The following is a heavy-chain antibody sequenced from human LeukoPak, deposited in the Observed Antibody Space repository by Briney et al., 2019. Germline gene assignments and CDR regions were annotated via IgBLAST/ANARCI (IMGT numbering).Heavy chain of an antibody. J-gene: IGHJ4*02. CDR1: GFTFSSYS. Sequence: PGGSLRLPCAASGFTFSSYSMNWVRQAPGKGLAWVSSISSSSSYIYYADSVKGRFTISRDNAKNSLYLQMNSLRAEDTAVYYCAKQPTVVTPSDDYWGQGTLVTVSS. V-gene: IGHV3-21*01. CDR2: ISSSSSYI. D-gene: IGHD4-23*01. CDR3: AKQPTVVTPSDDY.